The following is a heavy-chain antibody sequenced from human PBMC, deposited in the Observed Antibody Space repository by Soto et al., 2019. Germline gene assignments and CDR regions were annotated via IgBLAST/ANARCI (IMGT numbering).Heavy chain of an antibody. D-gene: IGHD5-12*01. CDR1: GGSVSSGAYY. Sequence: QVQLQESDAGLVKASQTLSLTCTVSGGSVSSGAYYWTWIRQRPGKGLEWIGHIYYSGSTYYSPSLKSRLSISLDTSKNQFSLRLSSVTAADTAMYYCARARLRAVYAFDIWGQGTMVTVSS. V-gene: IGHV4-31*03. CDR2: IYYSGST. CDR3: ARARLRAVYAFDI. J-gene: IGHJ3*02.